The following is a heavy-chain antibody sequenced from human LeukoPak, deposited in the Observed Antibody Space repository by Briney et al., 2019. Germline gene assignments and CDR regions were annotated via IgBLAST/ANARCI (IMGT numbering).Heavy chain of an antibody. CDR2: IYYSGST. D-gene: IGHD1-26*01. Sequence: SETLSLTCTVSGGSISSYYWSWIRQPPGKGLEWIGYIYYSGSTNYNPSLKSRVTISVDTSKNQFSLKLSSVTAADTAVYYCARDQWAEYFDYWGQGTLVTVSS. CDR1: GGSISSYY. J-gene: IGHJ4*02. V-gene: IGHV4-59*01. CDR3: ARDQWAEYFDY.